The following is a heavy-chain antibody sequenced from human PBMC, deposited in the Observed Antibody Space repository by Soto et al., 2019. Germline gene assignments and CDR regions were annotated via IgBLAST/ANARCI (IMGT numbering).Heavy chain of an antibody. CDR3: ARDLVPNYGMDV. J-gene: IGHJ6*02. Sequence: SVKVSCKASGGTFSSYAISWVRQAPGQGLEWMGGIIPIFGTANYAQKFQGRVTITADESTSTAYMELSSLRSEDTAVYYCARDLVPNYGMDVWGQGTTVTVSS. CDR2: IIPIFGTA. CDR1: GGTFSSYA. V-gene: IGHV1-69*13. D-gene: IGHD2-2*01.